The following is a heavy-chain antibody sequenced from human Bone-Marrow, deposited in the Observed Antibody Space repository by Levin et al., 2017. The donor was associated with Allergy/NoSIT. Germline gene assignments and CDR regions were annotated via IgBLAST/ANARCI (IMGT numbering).Heavy chain of an antibody. CDR2: INSKVDGGTV. Sequence: GGSLRLSCGASGFVFSDAYMTWVRQAPGKGLEWVGRINSKVDGGTVEYAAPMKGRFTISRDDSKNTLYLQMKSLKIEDTAVYYCATDRTFAYYFDSWGQGTLVTVSS. CDR3: ATDRTFAYYFDS. CDR1: GFVFSDAY. V-gene: IGHV3-15*05. J-gene: IGHJ4*02.